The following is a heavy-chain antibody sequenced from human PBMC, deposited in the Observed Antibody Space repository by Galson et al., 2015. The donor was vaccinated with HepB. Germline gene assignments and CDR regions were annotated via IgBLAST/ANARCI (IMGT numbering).Heavy chain of an antibody. D-gene: IGHD2-2*02. CDR3: ARVAVVVVPAAINGGSWFDP. CDR1: GYTFTGYY. V-gene: IGHV1-2*06. CDR2: INPNSGGT. Sequence: SVKVSCKASGYTFTGYYMHWVRQAPGQGLEWMGRINPNSGGTNYAQKFQGRVTMTRDTSISTAYMELSRLRSDDTAVYYCARVAVVVVPAAINGGSWFDPWGQGTLVTVSS. J-gene: IGHJ5*02.